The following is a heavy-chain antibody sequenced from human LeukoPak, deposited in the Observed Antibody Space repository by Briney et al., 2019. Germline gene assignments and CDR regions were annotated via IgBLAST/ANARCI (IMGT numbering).Heavy chain of an antibody. CDR3: ARGDSSGYYDGWFDP. D-gene: IGHD3-22*01. Sequence: SETLSLTCAVYGGSFSGYYWSWIRQPPGKGLEWIGEIDHSGSTNYNPSLKSRVTISVDTSKNQFSLKLSSVTAADTAVYYCARGDSSGYYDGWFDPWGQGTLVTVSS. V-gene: IGHV4-34*01. CDR2: IDHSGST. J-gene: IGHJ5*02. CDR1: GGSFSGYY.